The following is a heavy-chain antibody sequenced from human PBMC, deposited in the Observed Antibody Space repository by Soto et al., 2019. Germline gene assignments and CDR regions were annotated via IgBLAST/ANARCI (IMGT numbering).Heavy chain of an antibody. Sequence: SETLSLTCTVSGASIRSSAYWGWIRQPPGKGLEWIGSIYYSGSTYYNPSLKSRVTISVDTSKNQFSLKLSSVTAADTAVYYCARVPDYWGQGILVTVSS. V-gene: IGHV4-39*07. J-gene: IGHJ4*02. CDR2: IYYSGST. D-gene: IGHD2-2*01. CDR1: GASIRSSAY. CDR3: ARVPDY.